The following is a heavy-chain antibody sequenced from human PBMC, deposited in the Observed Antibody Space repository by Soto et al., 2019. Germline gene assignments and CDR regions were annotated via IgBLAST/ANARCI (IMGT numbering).Heavy chain of an antibody. J-gene: IGHJ6*02. D-gene: IGHD4-17*01. CDR1: GGSFSGYY. V-gene: IGHV4-34*01. CDR2: INHSGST. CDR3: ASPGNYGGTYYYYGMDV. Sequence: SETLSLTCAVSGGSFSGYYWSWIRQPPGKGLEWIGEINHSGSTNYNPSLKSRVTISVDTSRNQFSLKLSSVTAADTAVYYCASPGNYGGTYYYYGMDVWGQGTTVTVSS.